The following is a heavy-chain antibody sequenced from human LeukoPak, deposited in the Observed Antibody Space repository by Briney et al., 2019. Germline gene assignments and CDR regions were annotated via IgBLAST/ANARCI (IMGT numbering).Heavy chain of an antibody. CDR3: TRTINSWFDP. CDR2: IRPTDGST. D-gene: IGHD3-9*01. CDR1: GYTFINHY. J-gene: IGHJ5*02. Sequence: ASVKVSCKPSGYTFINHYIHLVRQAPGQGLEWMGVIRPTDGSTSYAQNFQGRLSMTSDTSTSTAYMELSSLRSEDTAIYYCTRTINSWFDPWGQGTPFSVSS. V-gene: IGHV1-46*01.